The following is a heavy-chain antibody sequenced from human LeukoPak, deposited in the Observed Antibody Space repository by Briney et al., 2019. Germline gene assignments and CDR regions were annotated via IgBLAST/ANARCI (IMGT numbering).Heavy chain of an antibody. CDR3: ARARIDYYYYYMDV. Sequence: GGSLRLSCAASGFTFSSYWVSWVRQAPGKGLEWVANIKQDGSEKYYVDSVKGRFTISRDNAKNSLYLQMNSLRAEDTAVYYCARARIDYYYYYMDVWGKGATVTVSS. D-gene: IGHD2-15*01. CDR1: GFTFSSYW. V-gene: IGHV3-7*04. J-gene: IGHJ6*03. CDR2: IKQDGSEK.